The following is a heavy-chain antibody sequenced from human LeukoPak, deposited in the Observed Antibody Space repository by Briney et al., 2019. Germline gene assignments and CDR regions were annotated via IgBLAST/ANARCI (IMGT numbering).Heavy chain of an antibody. J-gene: IGHJ4*02. D-gene: IGHD5-12*01. CDR1: GFTFSTYS. CDR2: ISDSSAM. CDR3: ARDGGYSGYDADC. V-gene: IGHV3-48*01. Sequence: GGSLRLSCAAPGFTFSTYSMKWVRQAPGKGLEWVSYISDSSAMYYADSVRGRFTISRENDKNSLFLQMNSLRAEDTAVYYCARDGGYSGYDADCWGQGTLVTVSS.